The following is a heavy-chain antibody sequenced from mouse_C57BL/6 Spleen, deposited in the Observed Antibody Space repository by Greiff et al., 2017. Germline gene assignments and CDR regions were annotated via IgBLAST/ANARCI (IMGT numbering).Heavy chain of an antibody. CDR3: ARYENYSSPMDY. V-gene: IGHV1-64*01. CDR2: IHPNSGST. D-gene: IGHD1-1*01. CDR1: GYTFTSYW. J-gene: IGHJ4*01. Sequence: VQLQQPGAELVKPGASVKLSCKASGYTFTSYWMHWVKQRPGQGLEWIGMIHPNSGSTNYNEKFKSKATLTVDKSSSTAYMQLSSLTSEDSAVYYCARYENYSSPMDYWGQGTSVTVSS.